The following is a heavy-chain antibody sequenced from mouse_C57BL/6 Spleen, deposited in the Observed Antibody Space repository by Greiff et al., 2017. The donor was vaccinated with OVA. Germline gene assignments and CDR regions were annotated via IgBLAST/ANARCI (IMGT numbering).Heavy chain of an antibody. CDR3: AREEETYDYFDY. V-gene: IGHV1-80*01. J-gene: IGHJ2*01. Sequence: QVQLKQSGAELVKPGASVKISCKASGYAFSSYWMNWVKQRPGKGLEWIGQIYPGDGDTNYNGKFKGKATLTSDKSSSTAYMQLSSLTSEDSAVYFCAREEETYDYFDYWSQGTTLTVSS. CDR1: GYAFSSYW. D-gene: IGHD2-3*01. CDR2: IYPGDGDT.